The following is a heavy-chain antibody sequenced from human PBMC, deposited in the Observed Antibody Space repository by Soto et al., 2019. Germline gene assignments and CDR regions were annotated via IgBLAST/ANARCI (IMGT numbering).Heavy chain of an antibody. Sequence: ASVKVSCKASCYTFTSYGISWVRQAPGQGLEWMGWISAYNGNTNYAQKLQGRVTMTTDTSTSTAYMELRSLRSDDTAVYYCARDMVVVHPSGMDVWGRGTTVTVSS. CDR1: CYTFTSYG. CDR2: ISAYNGNT. CDR3: ARDMVVVHPSGMDV. V-gene: IGHV1-18*04. J-gene: IGHJ6*02. D-gene: IGHD2-15*01.